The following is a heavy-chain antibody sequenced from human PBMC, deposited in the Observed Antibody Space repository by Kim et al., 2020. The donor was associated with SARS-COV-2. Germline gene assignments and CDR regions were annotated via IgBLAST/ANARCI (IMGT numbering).Heavy chain of an antibody. D-gene: IGHD4-17*01. CDR1: GFTFSSYE. CDR2: ISSSGSTI. V-gene: IGHV3-48*03. CDR3: ARDPPHYGDYVGDAFDI. J-gene: IGHJ3*02. Sequence: GGSLRLSCAASGFTFSSYEMNWVRQAPGKGLEWVSYISSSGSTIYYADSVEGRFTISRDNAKNSLYLQMNSLRAEDTAVYYCARDPPHYGDYVGDAFDIWGQGTMVTVSS.